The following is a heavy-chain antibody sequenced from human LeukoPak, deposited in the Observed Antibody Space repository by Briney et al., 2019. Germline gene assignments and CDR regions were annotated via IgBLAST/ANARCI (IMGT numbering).Heavy chain of an antibody. Sequence: GGSLRLSCAASGFTFRDAWMSWVRQAPGKGLEWVSYITSGGSTIYYADSVKGRFTISRDNAKNSLYLQMNSLRAEDTAVYYCARSSYFDYWGQGTLVAVSS. CDR2: ITSGGSTI. V-gene: IGHV3-11*04. D-gene: IGHD1-26*01. J-gene: IGHJ4*02. CDR3: ARSSYFDY. CDR1: GFTFRDAW.